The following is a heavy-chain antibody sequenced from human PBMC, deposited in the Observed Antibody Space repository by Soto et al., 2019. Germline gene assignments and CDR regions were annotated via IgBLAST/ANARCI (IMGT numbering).Heavy chain of an antibody. Sequence: QVQLQESGPGLVKPSETLSLTCTVSGGSISSYYWSWIRQPPGKGLEWIGYIYYSGSTNYNPSLNARVPLSVATSQSRFSLKLSSVPAADTAVYYCASQVPGPYGSGSYFDYWGQGTLVTVSS. CDR2: IYYSGST. CDR3: ASQVPGPYGSGSYFDY. J-gene: IGHJ4*02. CDR1: GGSISSYY. D-gene: IGHD3-10*01. V-gene: IGHV4-59*12.